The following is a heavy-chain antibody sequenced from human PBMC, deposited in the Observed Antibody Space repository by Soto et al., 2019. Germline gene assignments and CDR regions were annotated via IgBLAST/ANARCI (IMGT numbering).Heavy chain of an antibody. CDR2: ISSTSSAT. J-gene: IGHJ5*02. CDR3: VIVETPSWFEP. D-gene: IGHD2-15*01. V-gene: IGHV3-23*01. Sequence: EVQLLESGGGLAQPGGSLRLSCAASGFPFGTYAMSWVRQAPGAGLEWVSGISSTSSATYYADSVQGRFTISRDNSRNTLYLQMNSLRADDTALYFCVIVETPSWFEPWGRGTLVAVSS. CDR1: GFPFGTYA.